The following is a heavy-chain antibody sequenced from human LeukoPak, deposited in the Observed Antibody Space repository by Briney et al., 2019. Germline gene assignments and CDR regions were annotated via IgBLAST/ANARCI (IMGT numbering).Heavy chain of an antibody. V-gene: IGHV1-18*01. D-gene: IGHD3-3*01. CDR2: ISAYNGNT. Sequence: VASVKVSCKASGYTFTSYGISWVRQAPGQGLEWMGWISAYNGNTNYAQKLQGRVTMTTDTSTSTAYMELRSLRSDDTAVYYCARDLLDFWSGYLNYMDVWDKGTTVTVSS. CDR1: GYTFTSYG. J-gene: IGHJ6*03. CDR3: ARDLLDFWSGYLNYMDV.